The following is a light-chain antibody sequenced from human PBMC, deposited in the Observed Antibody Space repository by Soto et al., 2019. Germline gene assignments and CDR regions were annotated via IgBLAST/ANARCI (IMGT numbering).Light chain of an antibody. CDR3: QQFNGFPLT. CDR2: DAS. Sequence: IQLTQSPSSLSASVGDRVTITCRAGQDIGSALAWYQQRPGKAPKLLLYDASNLEAGVPSRFSGSGSGTDFTLTITGLRPEDFAPYYCQQFNGFPLTFGGGTKVQIK. V-gene: IGKV1-13*02. J-gene: IGKJ4*01. CDR1: QDIGSA.